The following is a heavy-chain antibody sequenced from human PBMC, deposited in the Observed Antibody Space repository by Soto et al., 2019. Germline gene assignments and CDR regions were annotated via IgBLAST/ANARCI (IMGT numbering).Heavy chain of an antibody. CDR2: IIPALGTT. CDR3: ARPAFGDYWYFDL. V-gene: IGHV1-69*08. Sequence: QDQLVQSGAEVKKPGSSVKVSCKAFGGPFSSHTFSWVRQAPGQGLEWMGRIIPALGTTTYAQKFQGRVTITADESVTTVYMELNSLRTEDTAVYSCARPAFGDYWYFDLWGRGTLVTVSS. J-gene: IGHJ2*01. D-gene: IGHD4-17*01. CDR1: GGPFSSHT.